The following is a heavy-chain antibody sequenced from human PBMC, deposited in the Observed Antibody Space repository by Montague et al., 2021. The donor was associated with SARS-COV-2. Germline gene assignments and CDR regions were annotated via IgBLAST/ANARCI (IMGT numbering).Heavy chain of an antibody. CDR2: ISQSGNT. CDR1: GESFSRYH. V-gene: IGHV4-34*01. Sequence: SETLSLTCAVFGESFSRYHWSWIRQPPGKGLEWIGEISQSGNTKYNPSLQSRVSISLDTSRNQFSLKVSSVTAADTAIYYCARLGDGIVPSPILGLGPYYSCYYMDVWGKGTTVTVSS. D-gene: IGHD2-2*02. CDR3: ARLGDGIVPSPILGLGPYYSCYYMDV. J-gene: IGHJ6*03.